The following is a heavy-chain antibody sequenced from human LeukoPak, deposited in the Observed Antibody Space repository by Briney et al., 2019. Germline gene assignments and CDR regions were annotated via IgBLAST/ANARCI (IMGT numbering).Heavy chain of an antibody. CDR1: GFTVSPYS. V-gene: IGHV3-48*01. Sequence: PGGSLRLSCAASGFTVSPYSMNWVRQAPGKGLEWVSYISRNGDTIYYADSVRGRFTISRDNARSSMYLQMSSLRVEDTAMYYCARVGPVDCSSTSCYRGEAVTSLDFDYWGQGTLVTVSS. CDR3: ARVGPVDCSSTSCYRGEAVTSLDFDY. D-gene: IGHD2-2*01. CDR2: ISRNGDTI. J-gene: IGHJ4*02.